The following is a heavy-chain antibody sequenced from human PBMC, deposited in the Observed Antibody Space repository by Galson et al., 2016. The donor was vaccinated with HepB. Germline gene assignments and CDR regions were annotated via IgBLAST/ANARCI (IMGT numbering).Heavy chain of an antibody. D-gene: IGHD3-3*01. CDR1: GLTFTSYA. J-gene: IGHJ4*02. CDR3: AREPRLLEPTPLDY. Sequence: SLRLSCAASGLTFTSYAMHWVRQAPGKGLEWVAVIAYDGTGRYYADSVKGRFTISRDNSKITLYLQMSGLSSEDTAVYYCAREPRLLEPTPLDYWGQGTRVIVSS. CDR2: IAYDGTGR. V-gene: IGHV3-30*04.